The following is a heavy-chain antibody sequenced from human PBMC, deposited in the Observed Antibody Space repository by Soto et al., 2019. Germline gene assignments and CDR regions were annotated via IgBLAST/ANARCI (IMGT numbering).Heavy chain of an antibody. CDR2: INPNSGGT. Sequence: ASVRLCFTTSGFTLTCRYIQLVPQAPGQGLEWMGWINPNSGGTSYAQKFQGRLTMTTDTSITTAYMELSRLSSDDTAFYYCAKSGSLFRPSLGYFDYWGQGTLVTVSS. CDR1: GFTLTCRY. D-gene: IGHD1-1*01. CDR3: AKSGSLFRPSLGYFDY. J-gene: IGHJ4*02. V-gene: IGHV1-2*02.